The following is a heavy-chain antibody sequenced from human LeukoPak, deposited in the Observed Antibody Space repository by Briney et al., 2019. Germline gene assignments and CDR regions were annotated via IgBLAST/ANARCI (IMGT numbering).Heavy chain of an antibody. CDR2: IYYSGST. CDR3: ARDQTYSGSGIYTYFDS. Sequence: PSETLSPTCTVSGGSISNSSYYWGWIRQPPGKGLEWIGSIYYSGSTYYNPFLKSRLTISVDTSKNQFSLKLSSVTAADTAVYYCARDQTYSGSGIYTYFDSWGQGILVTVSS. CDR1: GGSISNSSYY. V-gene: IGHV4-39*02. D-gene: IGHD3-10*01. J-gene: IGHJ4*02.